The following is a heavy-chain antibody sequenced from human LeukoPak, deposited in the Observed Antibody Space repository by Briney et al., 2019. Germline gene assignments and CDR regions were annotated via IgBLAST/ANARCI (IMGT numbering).Heavy chain of an antibody. Sequence: SETLSLTCTVSGGSISSYYWSWIRQPPGKGLEWIGYIYYSGSTNYNPSLKSRVTISVDTSKNQFSLKLSSVTAADTAVYYCARHLYFEDSSGYYSYSFDYWGQGTLVTVYS. V-gene: IGHV4-59*08. CDR3: ARHLYFEDSSGYYSYSFDY. J-gene: IGHJ4*02. CDR2: IYYSGST. D-gene: IGHD3-22*01. CDR1: GGSISSYY.